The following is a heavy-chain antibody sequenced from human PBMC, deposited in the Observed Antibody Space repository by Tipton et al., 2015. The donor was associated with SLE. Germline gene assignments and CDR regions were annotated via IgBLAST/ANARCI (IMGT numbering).Heavy chain of an antibody. CDR2: IHHSGRT. Sequence: TLSLTCTVSGDSITDSGYSWNWVRQHPGAGLEWIGYIHHSGRTDYNPSLRSRVTISRDTSKNQFSLNVNSVTAADTAVYYCVSKGGSGSYYPNWGQGTPVTVSS. V-gene: IGHV4-31*03. D-gene: IGHD3-10*01. CDR3: VSKGGSGSYYPN. J-gene: IGHJ4*02. CDR1: GDSITDSGYS.